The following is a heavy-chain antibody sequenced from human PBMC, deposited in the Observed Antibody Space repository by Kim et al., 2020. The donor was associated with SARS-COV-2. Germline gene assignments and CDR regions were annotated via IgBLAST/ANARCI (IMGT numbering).Heavy chain of an antibody. CDR3: ATAFSVRGVIPFTYYYYYGMHV. Sequence: ASVKVSCKVSGYTLTELSMHWVRQAPGKGLEWMGGFDPEDGETIYAQKFQGRVTMTEDTSTDTAYMELSSLRSEDTAVYYCATAFSVRGVIPFTYYYYYGMHVWGQGTTVTVSS. V-gene: IGHV1-24*01. D-gene: IGHD3-10*01. J-gene: IGHJ6*02. CDR2: FDPEDGET. CDR1: GYTLTELS.